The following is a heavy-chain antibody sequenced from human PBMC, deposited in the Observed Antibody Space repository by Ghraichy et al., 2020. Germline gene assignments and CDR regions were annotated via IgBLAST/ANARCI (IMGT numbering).Heavy chain of an antibody. CDR1: GFTFDDYG. J-gene: IGHJ6*03. V-gene: IGHV3-20*04. Sequence: GGFLRLSCAASGFTFDDYGMSWVRQAPGKGLEWVSGLNWNGGNTGYADSVKGRFTISRDNAMNSLYLQMNSLRAEDTALYYCARGGYCSSTSCLPYYYYYMDVWGEGTTVIVSS. CDR2: LNWNGGNT. CDR3: ARGGYCSSTSCLPYYYYYMDV. D-gene: IGHD2-2*01.